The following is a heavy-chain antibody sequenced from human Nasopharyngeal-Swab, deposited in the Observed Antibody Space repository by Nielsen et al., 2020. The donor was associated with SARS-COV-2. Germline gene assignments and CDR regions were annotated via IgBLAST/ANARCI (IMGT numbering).Heavy chain of an antibody. J-gene: IGHJ4*02. CDR2: ISWNSGSI. CDR1: GFTFEDYA. D-gene: IGHD5-18*01. CDR3: AKGGHGYSYGLVDY. Sequence: GGSLRLSCAASGFTFEDYAMHWVRQAPGKGLEWVSGISWNSGSIGYADSVKGRFTISRDNAKNSLYLQMNSLRAEDTALYYCAKGGHGYSYGLVDYWGQGTLVTVSS. V-gene: IGHV3-9*01.